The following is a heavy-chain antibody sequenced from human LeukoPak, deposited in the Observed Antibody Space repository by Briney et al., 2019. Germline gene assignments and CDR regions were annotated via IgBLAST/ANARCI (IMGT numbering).Heavy chain of an antibody. D-gene: IGHD2-2*01. J-gene: IGHJ5*02. CDR3: ARDWGYCSSSSCPFDP. Sequence: SETLSLTCAVSGGSISSSNWWSWVRQPPGKGLEWIGEIYHSGSTNYNPSLKSRVTISVDKSKNQFSLKLSSVTAADTAVYYCARDWGYCSSSSCPFDPWGQGTLVTVSS. CDR1: GGSISSSNW. V-gene: IGHV4-4*02. CDR2: IYHSGST.